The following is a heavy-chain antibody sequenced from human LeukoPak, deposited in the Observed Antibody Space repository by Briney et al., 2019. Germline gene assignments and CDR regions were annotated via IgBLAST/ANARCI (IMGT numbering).Heavy chain of an antibody. D-gene: IGHD3-16*01. Sequence: GGSLRLSCAASGFTFSNYAMSWVRQAPGKGLEWVSTISGSGGSTYYADSVKGRFTISRDNSKNTLYLRMNSLRAEDTAIYYCAPPGERLRWGQGTLVTVSS. V-gene: IGHV3-23*01. CDR2: ISGSGGST. CDR3: APPGERLR. CDR1: GFTFSNYA. J-gene: IGHJ4*02.